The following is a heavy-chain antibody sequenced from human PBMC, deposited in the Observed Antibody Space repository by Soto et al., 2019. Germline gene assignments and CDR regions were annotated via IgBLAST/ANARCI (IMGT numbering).Heavy chain of an antibody. D-gene: IGHD4-4*01. CDR3: AREPRDDYMISGGFDY. V-gene: IGHV3-11*01. CDR2: ISSGGSVI. J-gene: IGHJ4*02. Sequence: QVQLVESGGGLVKPGGSLRLSCVASGFTFSDYYMSWFRQAPGKGLEWVSYISSGGSVIYSADSMKGRFTISRDNAKNSLYLQVNSLRAEDTAVYYCAREPRDDYMISGGFDYWSQGTLVTVSS. CDR1: GFTFSDYY.